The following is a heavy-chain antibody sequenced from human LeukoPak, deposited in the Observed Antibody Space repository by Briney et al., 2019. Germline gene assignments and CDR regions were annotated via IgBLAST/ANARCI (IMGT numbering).Heavy chain of an antibody. CDR1: GFTFSSYG. Sequence: GGSLRLSCAASGFTFSSYGMSWVRQAPGKGLEWVSAISGSGGSTYYADSVKGRFTISRDNAKNSLYLQMNSLRAEDTAVYYCAKDGIDYYDSSGYDAFDIWGQGTMVTVSS. CDR2: ISGSGGST. J-gene: IGHJ3*02. V-gene: IGHV3-23*01. D-gene: IGHD3-22*01. CDR3: AKDGIDYYDSSGYDAFDI.